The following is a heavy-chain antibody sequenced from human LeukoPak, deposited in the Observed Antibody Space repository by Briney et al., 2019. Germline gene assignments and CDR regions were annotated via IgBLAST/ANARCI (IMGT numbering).Heavy chain of an antibody. CDR2: IIPIFGTA. CDR3: ARSYYSQNLGFLEWLPATNWFDP. V-gene: IGHV1-69*05. Sequence: GASVKVSCKASGGTFSSYAISWVRQAPGQGLEWMGGIIPIFGTANYAQKSQGRVTITTDESTSTAYMELSSLRSEDTAVYYCARSYYSQNLGFLEWLPATNWFDPWGQGTLVTVSS. J-gene: IGHJ5*02. CDR1: GGTFSSYA. D-gene: IGHD3-3*01.